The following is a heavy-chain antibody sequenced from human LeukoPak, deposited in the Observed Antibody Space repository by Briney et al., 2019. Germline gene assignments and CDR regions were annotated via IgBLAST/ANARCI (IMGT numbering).Heavy chain of an antibody. D-gene: IGHD2-8*01. J-gene: IGHJ3*02. CDR2: IYHSGST. CDR1: GYSISSGYY. V-gene: IGHV4-38-2*02. Sequence: PSETLSLTCSVSGYSISSGYYWGWIRQPPGKGLEWIGTIYHSGSTYYNPSLKSRVTISVDTSKNQFSLKLTSVTAADTAVYYCARDKTYGRNDAFDIWGQGTMVTVSS. CDR3: ARDKTYGRNDAFDI.